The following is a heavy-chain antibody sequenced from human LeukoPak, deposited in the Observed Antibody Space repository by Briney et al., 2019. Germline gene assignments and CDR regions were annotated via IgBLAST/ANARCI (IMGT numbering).Heavy chain of an antibody. Sequence: PGRSLRLSCAASGFTFSSYAMHWVRQAPGKGLEWVAVISYDGSNKYYADSVKGRFTISRDNSKNTLYLQMNSLRAEDTAVYYCAVLQDYGDLFDYWGQGTLVTVSS. CDR3: AVLQDYGDLFDY. CDR2: ISYDGSNK. V-gene: IGHV3-30*04. J-gene: IGHJ4*02. D-gene: IGHD4-17*01. CDR1: GFTFSSYA.